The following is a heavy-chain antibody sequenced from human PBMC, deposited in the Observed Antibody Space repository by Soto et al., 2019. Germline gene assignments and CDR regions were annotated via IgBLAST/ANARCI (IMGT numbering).Heavy chain of an antibody. D-gene: IGHD2-8*01. V-gene: IGHV1-69*10. J-gene: IGHJ4*02. CDR3: ARGYCTNGVCYTGEGYYFDY. CDR1: GGTFSSYA. Sequence: ASVKVSCKASGGTFSSYAISWVRQAPGQGLEWMGGIIPILGIANYAQKFQGRVTITADKSTSTAYMELSSLRSEDTAVYYCARGYCTNGVCYTGEGYYFDYWGRGTLVTVSS. CDR2: IIPILGIA.